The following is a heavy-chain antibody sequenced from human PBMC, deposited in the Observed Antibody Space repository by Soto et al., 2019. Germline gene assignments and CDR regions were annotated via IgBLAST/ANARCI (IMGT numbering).Heavy chain of an antibody. CDR2: IYYSGST. D-gene: IGHD4-17*01. CDR3: ARATTVTHSFDY. CDR1: GGSVSSGGYY. J-gene: IGHJ4*02. V-gene: IGHV4-31*02. Sequence: SETLSLTCTVSGGSVSSGGYYWSWIRQHPGKGLEWIGYIYYSGSTYYNPSLKSRVTISVDTSKNQFSLKLSSVTAADTAVYYCARATTVTHSFDYWGRGTLVTVSS.